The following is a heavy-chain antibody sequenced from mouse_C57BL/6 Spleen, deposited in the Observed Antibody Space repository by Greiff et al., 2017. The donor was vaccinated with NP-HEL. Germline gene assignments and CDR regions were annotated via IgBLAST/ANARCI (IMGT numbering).Heavy chain of an antibody. V-gene: IGHV1-19*01. D-gene: IGHD2-3*01. Sequence: VQLQQSGPVLVKPGASVKMSCKASGYTFTDYYMNWVKQSHGKSLEWIGVINPYNGGTSYNQKFKGKATLTVDKSSSTAYMELNSLTSEDSAVYYCARSGDGYYDYWGQGTTLTVSS. CDR1: GYTFTDYY. CDR3: ARSGDGYYDY. CDR2: INPYNGGT. J-gene: IGHJ2*01.